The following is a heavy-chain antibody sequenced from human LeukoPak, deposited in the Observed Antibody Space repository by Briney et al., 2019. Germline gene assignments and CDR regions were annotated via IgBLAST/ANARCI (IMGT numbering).Heavy chain of an antibody. V-gene: IGHV3-30*04. Sequence: GGSLRLSCAASGFTFSRYAMHWVRQAPGKGLEWVTVISYDGSNKYFADSVKGRFTISRDNSKNTLFLQMSSLRAEDTAVYYCAKDMTQFWSGPDYWGQGTLVTVSS. J-gene: IGHJ4*02. D-gene: IGHD3-3*01. CDR3: AKDMTQFWSGPDY. CDR2: ISYDGSNK. CDR1: GFTFSRYA.